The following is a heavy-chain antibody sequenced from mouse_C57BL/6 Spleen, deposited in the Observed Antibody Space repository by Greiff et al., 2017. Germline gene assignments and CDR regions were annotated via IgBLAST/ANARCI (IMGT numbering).Heavy chain of an antibody. V-gene: IGHV1-26*01. CDR1: GYTFTDYY. CDR2: INPNNGGT. D-gene: IGHD1-1*01. Sequence: EVQLQQSGPELVKPGASVKISCKASGYTFTDYYMNWVKQSHGKSLEWIGDINPNNGGTSYNQKFKGKATLTVDKSSSTAYMELRSLTSEDSAVYYCARRSPYYYGSPYAMDYWGQGTSVTVSS. J-gene: IGHJ4*01. CDR3: ARRSPYYYGSPYAMDY.